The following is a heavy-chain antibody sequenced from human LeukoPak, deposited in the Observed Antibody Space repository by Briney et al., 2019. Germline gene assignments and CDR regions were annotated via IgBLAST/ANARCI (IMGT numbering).Heavy chain of an antibody. V-gene: IGHV4-38-2*02. J-gene: IGHJ4*02. CDR2: IYHSGST. Sequence: TSETLSLTCTVSGYSISSGYYWGWIRQPPGKGLEWIGSIYHSGSTHYNPSLKSRVTISVDTSKNQFSLKLSSVTAADTAVYYCAREGSIAVAGLDYWGQGTLVTVSS. D-gene: IGHD6-19*01. CDR1: GYSISSGYY. CDR3: AREGSIAVAGLDY.